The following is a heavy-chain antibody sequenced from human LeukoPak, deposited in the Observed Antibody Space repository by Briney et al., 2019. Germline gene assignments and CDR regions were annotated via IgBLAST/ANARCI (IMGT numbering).Heavy chain of an antibody. Sequence: PGGSLRLSCAASGFTYSIYAMSWVRQAPGKGLEWVSAISGNGGSTYYTDSVKGRFTISRDNSRNTLYLHMTRLTAEDTAVYYCAKYRDVTSKGSGLGSLGQGTLVTVSS. CDR1: GFTYSIYA. J-gene: IGHJ5*01. CDR3: AKYRDVTSKGSGLGS. D-gene: IGHD4-17*01. CDR2: ISGNGGST. V-gene: IGHV3-23*01.